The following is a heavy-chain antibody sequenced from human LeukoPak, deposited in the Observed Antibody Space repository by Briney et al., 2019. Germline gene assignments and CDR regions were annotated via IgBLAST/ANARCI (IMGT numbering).Heavy chain of an antibody. V-gene: IGHV1-46*03. CDR2: INPSGGST. D-gene: IGHD2-2*01. J-gene: IGHJ4*02. CDR1: GYTFTSYY. Sequence: ASVKVSCKASGYTFTSYYMHWVRQAPGQGLEWMRIINPSGGSTSYAQKFQGRVTMTRDTSTSTVYMELSSLRSEDTAVYYCASSSDIVVVPAAIGYWGQGTLVTVSS. CDR3: ASSSDIVVVPAAIGY.